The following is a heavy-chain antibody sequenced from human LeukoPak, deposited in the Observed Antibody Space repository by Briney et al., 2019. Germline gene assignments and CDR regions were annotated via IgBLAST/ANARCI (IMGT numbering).Heavy chain of an antibody. J-gene: IGHJ4*02. D-gene: IGHD4-23*01. CDR1: GFTFSSYS. Sequence: HPGGSLRLSCAASGFTFSSYSMNWVRQAPGKGLEWVSYISSSGSDIYYADSVKGRFTISRDNAKNSLYLHMNSLRAEDTAVYYCARDYGGSSPFDYWGQGTLVTVSS. CDR2: ISSSGSDI. V-gene: IGHV3-48*04. CDR3: ARDYGGSSPFDY.